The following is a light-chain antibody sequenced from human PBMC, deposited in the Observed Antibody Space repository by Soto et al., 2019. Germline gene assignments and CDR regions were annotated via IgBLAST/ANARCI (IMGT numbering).Light chain of an antibody. Sequence: EVVMTQSPATLSVSPGDRATLSCRATQSVDTNVVWYQQKPGQPPRLLVHSASIRATGVPARFTGIGSGTDFALTISSLQSDDFAIYYCPQYYNWPPYTFGQGTRLQIK. CDR2: SAS. J-gene: IGKJ2*01. V-gene: IGKV3-15*01. CDR1: QSVDTN. CDR3: PQYYNWPPYT.